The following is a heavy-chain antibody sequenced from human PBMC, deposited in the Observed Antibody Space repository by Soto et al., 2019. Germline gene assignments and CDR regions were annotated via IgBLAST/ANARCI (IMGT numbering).Heavy chain of an antibody. Sequence: GESLKISCAASGFTFSSYSMNWVRQAPGKGLEWVSSISSSSSYIYYADSVKGRFTISRDNAKNSLYLQMNSLRAEDTAVYYCARDCSETTNYYYYYMDVWGKGTTVTVSS. CDR2: ISSSSSYI. CDR3: ARDCSETTNYYYYYMDV. CDR1: GFTFSSYS. J-gene: IGHJ6*03. V-gene: IGHV3-21*01. D-gene: IGHD4-4*01.